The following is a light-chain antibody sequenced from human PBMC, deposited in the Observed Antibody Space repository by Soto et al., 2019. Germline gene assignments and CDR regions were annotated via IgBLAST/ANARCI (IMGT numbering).Light chain of an antibody. Sequence: DIQVTQSPTSLSASVGDRVTITCRASQSIGSHLNWYQQKPGTAPNLLIYGAVRLHSGVPSRFRVSGSGTDFTLTISDLQPEDLGTSYCQQSYNTPQYTFGQGTRLEIK. CDR2: GAV. CDR1: QSIGSH. CDR3: QQSYNTPQYT. V-gene: IGKV1-39*01. J-gene: IGKJ2*01.